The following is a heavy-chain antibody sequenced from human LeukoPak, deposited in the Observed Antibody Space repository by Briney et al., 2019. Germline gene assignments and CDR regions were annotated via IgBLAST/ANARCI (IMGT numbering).Heavy chain of an antibody. CDR3: ARSKDIVVVPAATSHYYYYYMDV. CDR1: GGTFSSYA. D-gene: IGHD2-2*01. CDR2: IIPIFGTA. J-gene: IGHJ6*03. Sequence: ASVKVSCKASGGTFSSYAISWVRQAPGQGLEWMGGIIPIFGTANYAQKFQGRVTITADESTSTAYMELSSLRSEDTAVYYCARSKDIVVVPAATSHYYYYYMDVWGKGTTVTISS. V-gene: IGHV1-69*13.